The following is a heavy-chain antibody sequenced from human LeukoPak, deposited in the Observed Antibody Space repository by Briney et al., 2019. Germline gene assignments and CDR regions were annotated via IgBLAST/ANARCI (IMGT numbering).Heavy chain of an antibody. V-gene: IGHV4-38-2*02. D-gene: IGHD2-21*02. J-gene: IGHJ5*02. Sequence: PSETLSLTCTVSGYSISSGYYWAWIRQPPGKGLEWIGSIYHSGNTYYNPSLKSRVTISLDTSKHQFSLKVSSVTAADTAVYFCARDRISVTDPPNWFDPWGQGTLVTVSS. CDR1: GYSISSGYY. CDR3: ARDRISVTDPPNWFDP. CDR2: IYHSGNT.